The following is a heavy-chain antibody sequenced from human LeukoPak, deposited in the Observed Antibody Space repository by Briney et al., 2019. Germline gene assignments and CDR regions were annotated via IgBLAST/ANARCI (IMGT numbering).Heavy chain of an antibody. CDR1: GYTFTSYG. CDR2: IIPIFGTA. Sequence: SVKVSCKASGYTFTSYGISWVRQAPGQGLEWMGGIIPIFGTANYAQKFQGRVTITADESTSTAYMELSSLRSEDTAVYYCARGAYCSGGSCYARPFDYWGQGTLVTVSS. D-gene: IGHD2-15*01. J-gene: IGHJ4*02. V-gene: IGHV1-69*13. CDR3: ARGAYCSGGSCYARPFDY.